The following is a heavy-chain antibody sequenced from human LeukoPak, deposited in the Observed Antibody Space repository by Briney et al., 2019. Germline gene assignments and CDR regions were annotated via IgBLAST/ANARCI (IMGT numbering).Heavy chain of an antibody. J-gene: IGHJ6*02. CDR2: ISGSGGRA. Sequence: GGSLRLSCAASGFTFSSYAMSWVRQAPGKGLEWVSVISGSGGRASYADSVKGRFTISRDNSKNTLYLQMNSLRAEDTAVYYCAKDAGYSSSWTYGMDVWGQGTTVTVSS. D-gene: IGHD6-13*01. CDR1: GFTFSSYA. CDR3: AKDAGYSSSWTYGMDV. V-gene: IGHV3-23*01.